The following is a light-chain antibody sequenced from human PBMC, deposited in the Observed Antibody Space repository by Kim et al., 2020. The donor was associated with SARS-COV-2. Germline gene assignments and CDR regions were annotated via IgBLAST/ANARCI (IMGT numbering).Light chain of an antibody. CDR3: QQYNSYPGT. V-gene: IGKV1-5*03. Sequence: ASLGDRVTITCRTSTSISSWLAWYQQKPGRAPKPLIYKASSLESGVPSRFGGGGSGAEFTLTISSLQPDDFATYYCQQYNSYPGTFGQGTKVDIK. J-gene: IGKJ1*01. CDR1: TSISSW. CDR2: KAS.